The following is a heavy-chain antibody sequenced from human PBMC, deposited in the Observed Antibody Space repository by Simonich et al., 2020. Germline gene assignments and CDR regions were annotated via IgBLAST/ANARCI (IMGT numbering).Heavy chain of an antibody. CDR1: GFTFSSYW. D-gene: IGHD3-9*01. V-gene: IGHV3-7*01. J-gene: IGHJ4*02. CDR2: IKQDGSEK. Sequence: EVQLVESGGGLVQPGGSLRLSCAASGFTFSSYWMSWVSQAPGKGMGWGANIKQDGSEKYYVDSVKGRFTISRDNAKNSLYLQMNSLRAEDTAVYYCARFRGRYFDWLFDYWGQGTLVTVSS. CDR3: ARFRGRYFDWLFDY.